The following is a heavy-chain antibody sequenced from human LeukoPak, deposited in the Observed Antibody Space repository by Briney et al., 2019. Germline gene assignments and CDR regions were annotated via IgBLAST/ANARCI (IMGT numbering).Heavy chain of an antibody. CDR1: GYTFTSYG. Sequence: ASVKVSCKASGYTFTSYGISWVRQAPGQGLEWMGWISAYNGNTNYAQELQGRVTVTTDTSTSTAYMELRSLRSDDTAVYYCARDSSYGYGEHLAPDYWGQGTLVTVSS. CDR2: ISAYNGNT. D-gene: IGHD4-17*01. J-gene: IGHJ4*02. CDR3: ARDSSYGYGEHLAPDY. V-gene: IGHV1-18*04.